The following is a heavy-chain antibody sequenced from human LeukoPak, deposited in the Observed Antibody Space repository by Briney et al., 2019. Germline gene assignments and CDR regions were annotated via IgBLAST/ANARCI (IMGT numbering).Heavy chain of an antibody. D-gene: IGHD3/OR15-3a*01. Sequence: QPGGSLRLSCVASGFTFSSFAMNWVRQAPGKGLEWVSVISATGGTRYADSVQGRFTISRDNSKNTLHLQMNSLRAEDTAVYYCAKEEPPGVLDLWGQGTLITVSS. J-gene: IGHJ4*02. V-gene: IGHV3-23*01. CDR2: ISATGGT. CDR3: AKEEPPGVLDL. CDR1: GFTFSSFA.